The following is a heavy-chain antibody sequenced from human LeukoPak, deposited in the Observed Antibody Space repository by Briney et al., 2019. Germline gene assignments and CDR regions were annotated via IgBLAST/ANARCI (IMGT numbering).Heavy chain of an antibody. Sequence: SETLSLACTVSGGSISSYYWSWIRQPPGKGLEWIGYIYYSGSTYYNPSLKSRVTISVDTSKNQFSLKLSSVTAADTAVYYCARENGGRYYDSSGNDAFDIWGQGTMVTVSS. V-gene: IGHV4-59*12. CDR3: ARENGGRYYDSSGNDAFDI. CDR2: IYYSGST. J-gene: IGHJ3*02. D-gene: IGHD3-22*01. CDR1: GGSISSYY.